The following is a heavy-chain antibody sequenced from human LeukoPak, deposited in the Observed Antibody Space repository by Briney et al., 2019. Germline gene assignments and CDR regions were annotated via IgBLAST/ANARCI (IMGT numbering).Heavy chain of an antibody. V-gene: IGHV5-51*01. CDR2: IYPGDSDT. Sequence: GESLKISCKGSGYSFTSYWIGWVRQMHGKGLEWMGIIYPGDSDTRYSPSFQGQVAISADKSISTAYLQWSSLKASDTAMYYCARVGIAVAGVGGYFDYWGQGTLVTVSS. CDR1: GYSFTSYW. CDR3: ARVGIAVAGVGGYFDY. D-gene: IGHD6-19*01. J-gene: IGHJ4*02.